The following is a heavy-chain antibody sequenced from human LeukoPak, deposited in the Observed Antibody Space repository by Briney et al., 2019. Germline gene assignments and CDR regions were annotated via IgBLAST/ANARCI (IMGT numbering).Heavy chain of an antibody. Sequence: SVKVSCKASGDKFSAYVFTWVRQAPGQGLEWMGRIIPIFGTANYAQKFQGRATITTDESTSTAHMELSSLRSEDTAVYYCARAVRRHPNFWSGYPYWGQGTLVTVSS. D-gene: IGHD3-3*01. V-gene: IGHV1-69*05. CDR2: IIPIFGTA. CDR1: GDKFSAYV. CDR3: ARAVRRHPNFWSGYPY. J-gene: IGHJ4*02.